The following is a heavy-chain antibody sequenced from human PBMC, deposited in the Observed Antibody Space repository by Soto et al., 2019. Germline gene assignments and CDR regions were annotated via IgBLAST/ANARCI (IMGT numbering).Heavy chain of an antibody. CDR1: GYTFTSYD. D-gene: IGHD5-12*01. J-gene: IGHJ3*02. CDR3: ARGRVKYSGYDLYAFDI. Sequence: AASVKVSCKASGYTFTSYDINWVRQATGQGLEWMGWMNPNSGNTGYAQKFQGRVTMTRNTSISTAYMELSSLRSEDTAVYYCARGRVKYSGYDLYAFDIWGQGTMVTVSS. V-gene: IGHV1-8*01. CDR2: MNPNSGNT.